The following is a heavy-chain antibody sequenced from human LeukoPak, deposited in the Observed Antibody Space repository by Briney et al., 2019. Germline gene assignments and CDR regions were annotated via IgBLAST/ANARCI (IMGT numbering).Heavy chain of an antibody. CDR2: IYYSGST. CDR1: GGSISSSSYY. J-gene: IGHJ4*02. V-gene: IGHV4-39*01. Sequence: SETLSLTCTVSGGSISSSSYYWGWIRQPPGKGLEWIGSIYYSGSTYYNPSLKSRVTISVDTSKNQFSLKLSSVTAADTAGYYCARGYWFYFDYWGQGTLVTVSS. D-gene: IGHD2-8*02. CDR3: ARGYWFYFDY.